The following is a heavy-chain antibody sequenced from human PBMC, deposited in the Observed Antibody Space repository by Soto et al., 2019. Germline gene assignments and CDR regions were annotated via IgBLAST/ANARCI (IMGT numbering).Heavy chain of an antibody. V-gene: IGHV1-69*13. J-gene: IGHJ4*02. CDR1: GGTFSSYA. Sequence: SVKASCKASGGTFSSYAISWVRQAPGQGLEWMGGIIPIFGTANYAQKFQGRVTITADESTSTAYMELSSLRSEDTAVYYCARSIYGMTTVTASYFDYWGQGTLVTVSS. D-gene: IGHD4-17*01. CDR3: ARSIYGMTTVTASYFDY. CDR2: IIPIFGTA.